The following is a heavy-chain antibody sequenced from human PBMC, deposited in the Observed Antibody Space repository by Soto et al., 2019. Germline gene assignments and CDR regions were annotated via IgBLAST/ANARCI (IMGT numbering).Heavy chain of an antibody. CDR2: ISGSSNTI. V-gene: IGHV3-48*01. CDR3: ARGSGWSWAYFDY. J-gene: IGHJ4*02. D-gene: IGHD6-19*01. Sequence: EVQLVESGGGLVQPGGSLRLSCAASGFTFSTYSMNWVRQAPGKGLEWVSYISGSSNTIYYADSVKGRFTISRDNAKNSLYLQMNSLRAEDTAVYYCARGSGWSWAYFDYWGQGTLVTVSS. CDR1: GFTFSTYS.